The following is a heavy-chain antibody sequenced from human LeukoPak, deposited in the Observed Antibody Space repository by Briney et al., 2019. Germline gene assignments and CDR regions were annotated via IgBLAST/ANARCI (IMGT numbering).Heavy chain of an antibody. Sequence: ASVKVSCKASGYTFTSYGISWVRQAPGQGLEWMGWINPNSGGTNYAQKFQGRVTMTRDTSISTAYMELSRLRSDDTAVYYCARGRYFDWSRGAFDIWGQGTMVTVSS. J-gene: IGHJ3*02. CDR1: GYTFTSYG. CDR3: ARGRYFDWSRGAFDI. CDR2: INPNSGGT. D-gene: IGHD3-9*01. V-gene: IGHV1-2*02.